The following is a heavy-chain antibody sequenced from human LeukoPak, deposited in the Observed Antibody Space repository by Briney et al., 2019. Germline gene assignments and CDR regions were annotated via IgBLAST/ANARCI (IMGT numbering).Heavy chain of an antibody. J-gene: IGHJ4*02. CDR2: IKQDGSEK. D-gene: IGHD1-26*01. Sequence: GGSLRLSCAASGFTFSSYWLTWVRQAPGKGLEWVANIKQDGSEKYYVDSVKGRFTLSRDNAKNSVSLQMNSLRAEDTAVYYCARDKRKGIVGSTKSYFDYWGQGTLVTVSS. V-gene: IGHV3-7*01. CDR1: GFTFSSYW. CDR3: ARDKRKGIVGSTKSYFDY.